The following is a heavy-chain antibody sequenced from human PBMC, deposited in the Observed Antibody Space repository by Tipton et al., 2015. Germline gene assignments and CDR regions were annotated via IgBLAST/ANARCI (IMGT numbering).Heavy chain of an antibody. J-gene: IGHJ4*02. V-gene: IGHV4-59*01. CDR3: ARDGATYSFFDH. Sequence: TLSLTCTVSGAAISNYYWSWIRQTPGKGLEWIGEIYYRGNINYNPSLKSRVTMSVDTSKNQFSLRLSSVTAADTAVYYCARDGATYSFFDHWGQGPLVTVSS. CDR2: IYYRGNI. CDR1: GAAISNYY. D-gene: IGHD4/OR15-4a*01.